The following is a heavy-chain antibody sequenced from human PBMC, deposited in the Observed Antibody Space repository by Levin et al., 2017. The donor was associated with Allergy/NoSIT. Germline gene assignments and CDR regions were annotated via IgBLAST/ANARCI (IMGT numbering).Heavy chain of an antibody. CDR3: ARDGVYDILTAYYAHYFDY. CDR1: GFTFSSYG. D-gene: IGHD3-9*01. J-gene: IGHJ4*02. V-gene: IGHV3-30*03. CDR2: ISNDGSNK. Sequence: PGGSLRLSCAASGFTFSSYGMHWVRQAPGKGLEWVAVISNDGSNKYYADSVKGRFTISRDNSKNTLYLLMNSLRPEDTAVYHCARDGVYDILTAYYAHYFDYWGQGTLVTVSS.